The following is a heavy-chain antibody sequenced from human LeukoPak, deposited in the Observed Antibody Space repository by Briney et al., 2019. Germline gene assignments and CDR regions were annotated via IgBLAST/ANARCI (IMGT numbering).Heavy chain of an antibody. V-gene: IGHV4-34*01. Sequence: SETLSLTCAVYGGSFSAYYWTWIREPPGKGLEWIGEIKQSENTNYNPSLKSRVTISIDPSKNQISLKLNSVTAADTAVYFCAREGLRHAYNPLSYWGQGTLVTVSS. D-gene: IGHD5-24*01. CDR3: AREGLRHAYNPLSY. CDR1: GGSFSAYY. CDR2: IKQSENT. J-gene: IGHJ4*02.